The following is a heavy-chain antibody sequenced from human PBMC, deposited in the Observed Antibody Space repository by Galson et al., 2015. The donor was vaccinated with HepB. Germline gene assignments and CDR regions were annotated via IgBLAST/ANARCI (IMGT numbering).Heavy chain of an antibody. J-gene: IGHJ3*02. Sequence: ETLSLTCTVSGGSISSSSYYWGWIRQPPGKGLEWIGSIYYSGSTYYNPSLKSRVTISVDTSKNQFSLKLSSVTAADTAVYYCARNLLGYCSSTSCYTSSVNAFDIWGQGTMVTVSS. V-gene: IGHV4-39*07. CDR1: GGSISSSSYY. CDR3: ARNLLGYCSSTSCYTSSVNAFDI. D-gene: IGHD2-2*02. CDR2: IYYSGST.